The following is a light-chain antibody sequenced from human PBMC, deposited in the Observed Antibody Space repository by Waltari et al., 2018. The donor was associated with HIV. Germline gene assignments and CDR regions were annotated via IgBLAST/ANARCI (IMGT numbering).Light chain of an antibody. CDR3: CSDAGITTWV. CDR2: YVP. V-gene: IGLV2-23*02. J-gene: IGLJ3*02. CDR1: SNELGPSHP. Sequence: QSALTQPASVSGAPGQSITLSSPGTSNELGPSHPVPWYPDQPGRAPQLIIYYVPRWPSGVAHRFSGSKSGATASLTISGLQAEDEADYYCCSDAGITTWVFGGGTKVTVL.